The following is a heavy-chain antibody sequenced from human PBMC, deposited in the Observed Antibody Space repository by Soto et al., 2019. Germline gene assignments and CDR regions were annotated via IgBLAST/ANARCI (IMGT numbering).Heavy chain of an antibody. Sequence: SETLSLTCAVSGGSITSGNSYSCSWIRQPPGKGLQWIGSISHTGSTSYNPSLKSRVTMSVDKSKNQCSLRLSSVTAADMAVYYCARAAAPYFGNWFDPWGQGIPVPVSS. CDR3: ARAAAPYFGNWFDP. CDR2: ISHTGST. J-gene: IGHJ5*02. CDR1: GGSITSGNSYS. D-gene: IGHD2-15*01. V-gene: IGHV4-30-2*01.